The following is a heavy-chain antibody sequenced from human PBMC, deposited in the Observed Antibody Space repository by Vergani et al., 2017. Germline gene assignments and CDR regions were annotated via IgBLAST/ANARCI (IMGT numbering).Heavy chain of an antibody. Sequence: EVQLVESGGGLVQPGGSLRLSCAASGFTFSSYDMHWVRQGIGKGLEWVSGIGTAGDTYYPDSVKGRFTISREKAKNSLDLQMNSLRGGDTAVYYCVRAGYYSGSGLDYWGQGTLVTVSS. V-gene: IGHV3-13*01. J-gene: IGHJ4*02. CDR2: IGTAGDT. CDR1: GFTFSSYD. D-gene: IGHD3-10*01. CDR3: VRAGYYSGSGLDY.